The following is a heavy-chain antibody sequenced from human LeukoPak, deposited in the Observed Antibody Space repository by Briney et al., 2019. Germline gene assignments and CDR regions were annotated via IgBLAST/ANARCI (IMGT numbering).Heavy chain of an antibody. J-gene: IGHJ4*02. CDR1: GYTLTELS. Sequence: ASVEVSRKVSGYTLTELSMHWVRQAPGKGLEWMGGFDPEDGETIYAQKFQGRVTMTEDTSTDTAYMELSSLRSEDTAVYYCATGENGDYVLDYWGQGTLVTVSS. CDR3: ATGENGDYVLDY. CDR2: FDPEDGET. V-gene: IGHV1-24*01. D-gene: IGHD4-17*01.